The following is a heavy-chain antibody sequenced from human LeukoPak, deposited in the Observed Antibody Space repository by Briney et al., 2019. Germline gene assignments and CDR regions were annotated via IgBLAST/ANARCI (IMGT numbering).Heavy chain of an antibody. Sequence: SETLSLTCTVSGGSISSSSYYWGWIRQPPGKGLEWIGSIYYSGSTYYNPSLKSRVTISVDTSKNQFSLKLSSVTAADTAVYYCARVSIDGSGSYYYYCYYMDVWGKGTTVTISS. D-gene: IGHD3-10*01. CDR3: ARVSIDGSGSYYYYCYYMDV. CDR2: IYYSGST. J-gene: IGHJ6*03. CDR1: GGSISSSSYY. V-gene: IGHV4-39*07.